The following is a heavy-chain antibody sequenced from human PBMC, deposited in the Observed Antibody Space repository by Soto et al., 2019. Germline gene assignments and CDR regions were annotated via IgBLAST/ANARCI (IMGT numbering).Heavy chain of an antibody. J-gene: IGHJ5*02. D-gene: IGHD2-2*01. V-gene: IGHV3-30*18. CDR3: AKAPTTKPAAIYGWFDP. CDR2: ISYDGSNK. CDR1: GFTFSSYG. Sequence: QVQLVESGGGVVQPGRSLRLSCAASGFTFSSYGMHWVRQAPGKGLEWVAVISYDGSNKYYADSVKGRFTISRDNSKNTLYLQMNSLRAEDTAVYYCAKAPTTKPAAIYGWFDPWGQGTLVTVSS.